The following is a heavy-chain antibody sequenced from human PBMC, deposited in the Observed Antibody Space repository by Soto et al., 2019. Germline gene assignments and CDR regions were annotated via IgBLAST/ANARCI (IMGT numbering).Heavy chain of an antibody. Sequence: EVQLVESGGGLVQPGRSLRLSCAASGFGFDGYAMHWVRQDPGKGLEWVSGTSWNSGTIGYADSVRGRFTISRDNAKNSLYLQMNSLRLGDTAMYYCAKDTQLRFYGMDVWGQGTTVTVSS. CDR1: GFGFDGYA. V-gene: IGHV3-9*01. CDR2: TSWNSGTI. CDR3: AKDTQLRFYGMDV. J-gene: IGHJ6*02.